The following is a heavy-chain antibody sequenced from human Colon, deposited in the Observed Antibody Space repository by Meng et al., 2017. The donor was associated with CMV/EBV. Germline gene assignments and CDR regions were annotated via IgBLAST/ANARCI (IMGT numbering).Heavy chain of an antibody. Sequence: GESLKISCAASGFTVSTNYMSWVRQAPGKGLEWVSVIYPGGSTYYADSVKGRFTMSRDDSKNTLHLQMNSLRLEDTAVYYCARDRSDVYRYLDSWGPGTLVTVSS. D-gene: IGHD5-24*01. CDR2: IYPGGST. CDR1: GFTVSTNY. V-gene: IGHV3-66*02. J-gene: IGHJ5*01. CDR3: ARDRSDVYRYLDS.